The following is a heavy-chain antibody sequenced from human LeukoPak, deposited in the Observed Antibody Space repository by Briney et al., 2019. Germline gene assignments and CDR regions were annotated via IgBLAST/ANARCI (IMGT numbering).Heavy chain of an antibody. CDR3: ARLSDYVWGSYRYTGPLYYMDV. V-gene: IGHV4-61*02. CDR2: IYTSGST. CDR1: GGSISSGSYY. J-gene: IGHJ6*03. D-gene: IGHD3-16*02. Sequence: SQTLSLTCTVSGGSISSGSYYWSWIRQPAGKGLEWIGRIYTSGSTNYNPSLKSRVTISVDASKNQFSLKLSSVTAADTAVYYRARLSDYVWGSYRYTGPLYYMDVWGKGTTVTVSS.